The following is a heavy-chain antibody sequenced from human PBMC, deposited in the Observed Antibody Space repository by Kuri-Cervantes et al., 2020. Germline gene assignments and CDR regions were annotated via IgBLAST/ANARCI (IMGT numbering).Heavy chain of an antibody. CDR3: AITTYYYTKPFYFDC. J-gene: IGHJ4*02. V-gene: IGHV1-69*06. CDR1: GGTFSSYA. CDR2: IIHIFGTA. D-gene: IGHD3-3*01. Sequence: ASVKVSCKASGGTFSSYAISWVRQAPGQGLEWMGGIIHIFGTANYAQKFQGRVTITADKSTSTAYMELSSLRSEDTAVYYCAITTYYYTKPFYFDCWGQGTLVTVSS.